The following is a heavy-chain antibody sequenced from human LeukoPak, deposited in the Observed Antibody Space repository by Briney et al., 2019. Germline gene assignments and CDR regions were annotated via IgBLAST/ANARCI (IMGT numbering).Heavy chain of an antibody. CDR2: ITTSGTGI. CDR3: VSDLLYYYGSGNYYLRFPDF. CDR1: GFVFSDYY. J-gene: IGHJ4*02. D-gene: IGHD3-10*01. V-gene: IGHV3-11*01. Sequence: GGSLRLSCAASGFVFSDYYMSWIRQAPGKGLEWIASITTSGTGINYGNSVKGRFTISRDNTKNSLYLQMNSLRADDTAVFYCVSDLLYYYGSGNYYLRFPDFWGQGTLVTVSS.